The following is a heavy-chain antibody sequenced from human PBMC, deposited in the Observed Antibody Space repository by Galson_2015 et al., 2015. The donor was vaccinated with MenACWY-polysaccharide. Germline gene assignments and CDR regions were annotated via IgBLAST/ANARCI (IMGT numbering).Heavy chain of an antibody. J-gene: IGHJ2*01. Sequence: SLRLSCAASGFTFSSFWMSWVRQAPGKGLEWVAIIKQDGSEKYYVDSVKGRFSIPRDNAKNSLYLQMNSLRSEDTAVYYCARDPLDSSGYTRGSVFDLWGRGTLVTVS. CDR1: GFTFSSFW. CDR3: ARDPLDSSGYTRGSVFDL. CDR2: IKQDGSEK. V-gene: IGHV3-7*01. D-gene: IGHD3-22*01.